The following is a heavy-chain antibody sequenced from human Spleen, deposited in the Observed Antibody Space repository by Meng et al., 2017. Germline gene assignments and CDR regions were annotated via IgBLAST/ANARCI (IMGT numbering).Heavy chain of an antibody. D-gene: IGHD3-3*01. CDR3: ATGSGYYYSY. J-gene: IGHJ4*02. CDR1: GFTVRSNY. CDR2: IISDETTT. V-gene: IGHV3-74*02. Sequence: EVQLVESGGGLIQPGGSLRLSCAASGFTVRSNYMCWVRQAPGQGLVWVSRIISDETTTTYADSVKGRFTISRDNARNTLYLQMNSLRAEDTAVYYCATGSGYYYSYWGQGTLVTVSS.